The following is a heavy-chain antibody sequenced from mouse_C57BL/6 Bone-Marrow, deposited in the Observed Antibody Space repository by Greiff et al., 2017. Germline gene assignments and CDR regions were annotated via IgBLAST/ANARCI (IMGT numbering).Heavy chain of an antibody. CDR3: ARDPCYGKGYYAMDY. Sequence: QVQLQQPGAELVKPGASVKLSCKASGYTFTSYWMQWVKQRPGQGLEWIGEIDPSDSYTNYNQKFKGKATLTVDTSSSTAYMQLSSLTSEDSAVYYCARDPCYGKGYYAMDYWGQGTSVTVSS. CDR2: IDPSDSYT. J-gene: IGHJ4*01. D-gene: IGHD2-10*01. V-gene: IGHV1-50*01. CDR1: GYTFTSYW.